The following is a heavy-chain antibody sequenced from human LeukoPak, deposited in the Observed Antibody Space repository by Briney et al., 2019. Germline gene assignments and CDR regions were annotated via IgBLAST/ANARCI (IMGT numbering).Heavy chain of an antibody. V-gene: IGHV3-74*01. CDR1: GFTFSSYG. CDR2: INSDGSWT. CDR3: VSFYETY. J-gene: IGHJ4*02. D-gene: IGHD2-2*01. Sequence: GTSLRLSCAASGFTFSSYGMHWVRQAPGKGLVWVSHINSDGSWTSYADSVKGRFTISKDNAKNTVYLQMNNLRVEDTAVYYCVSFYETYWGRGTLVTVSS.